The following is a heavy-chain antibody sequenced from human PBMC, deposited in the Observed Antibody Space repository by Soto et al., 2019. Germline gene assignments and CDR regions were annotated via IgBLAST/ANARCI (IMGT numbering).Heavy chain of an antibody. CDR1: GYTFTSYG. CDR2: ISAYNGNT. CDR3: ARVSRWQQSAWFDP. Sequence: GASVKVSCKASGYTFTSYGISWVRQAPGQGLEWMGWISAYNGNTNYAQKLQGRVTMTTDTSTSTAYMELRSLRSDDTAVYYCARVSRWQQSAWFDPWGQGTLVTVSS. D-gene: IGHD6-13*01. J-gene: IGHJ5*02. V-gene: IGHV1-18*01.